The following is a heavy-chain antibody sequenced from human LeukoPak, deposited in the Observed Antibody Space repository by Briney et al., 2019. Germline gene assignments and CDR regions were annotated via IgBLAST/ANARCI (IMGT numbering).Heavy chain of an antibody. CDR3: ARPYYDSSGYYYEPHFDY. V-gene: IGHV1-46*01. J-gene: IGHJ4*02. Sequence: ASVKVSCKASGYTFTRYFMNWVRQAPGQGLEWMGIINPSGGSTSYAQKFQGRVTMTRDTSTSTVYMELSSLRSEDTAVYYCARPYYDSSGYYYEPHFDYWGQGTLVTVSS. CDR1: GYTFTRYF. D-gene: IGHD3-22*01. CDR2: INPSGGST.